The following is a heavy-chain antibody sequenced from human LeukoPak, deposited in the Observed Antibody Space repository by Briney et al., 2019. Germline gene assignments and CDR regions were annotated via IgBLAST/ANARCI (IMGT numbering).Heavy chain of an antibody. Sequence: GGSLRLSCAASGFTFSSYAMHWVRQAPGKGLEWVAVISYDGSNKYYADSVKGRFTISRDNSKNTLYLQMNSLRAEDTAVYYCARDLSVGLYLWSGYYNYWGQGTLVTVSS. CDR2: ISYDGSNK. J-gene: IGHJ4*02. D-gene: IGHD3-3*01. V-gene: IGHV3-30*04. CDR1: GFTFSSYA. CDR3: ARDLSVGLYLWSGYYNY.